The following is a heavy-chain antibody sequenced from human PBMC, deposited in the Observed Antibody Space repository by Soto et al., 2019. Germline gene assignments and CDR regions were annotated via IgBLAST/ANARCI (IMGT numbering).Heavy chain of an antibody. D-gene: IGHD6-25*01. CDR3: AKDRAGTARGDYGMDV. CDR1: GFTFSSYG. J-gene: IGHJ6*02. V-gene: IGHV3-30*18. Sequence: QVQLVESGGGVVQPGRSLRLSCAASGFTFSSYGMHWVRQAPGKGLEWVAVISYDGSNKYYADSVKGRFTISRDNSKNTLDLQMNSLRAEDTAVYYCAKDRAGTARGDYGMDVWGQGTTVTVSS. CDR2: ISYDGSNK.